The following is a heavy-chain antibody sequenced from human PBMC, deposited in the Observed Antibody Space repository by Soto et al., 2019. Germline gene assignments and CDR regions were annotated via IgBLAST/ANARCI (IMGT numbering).Heavy chain of an antibody. CDR2: ITCSGGIT. V-gene: IGHV3-23*01. J-gene: IGHJ4*02. CDR1: GFTFRNNA. D-gene: IGHD3-22*01. CDR3: AKHTTFYYARTGPGYYFDY. Sequence: GXLRLSCAASGFTFRNNAMIWVRQARGRGLEWVSGITCSGGITHYADSVKGRFTISRDNSRNTLHLQMNYLRVEDTAVYFCAKHTTFYYARTGPGYYFDYWGQGTLVTVSS.